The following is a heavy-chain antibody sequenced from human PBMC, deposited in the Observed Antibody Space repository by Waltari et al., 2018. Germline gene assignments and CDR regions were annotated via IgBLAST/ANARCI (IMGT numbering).Heavy chain of an antibody. CDR1: GFTFSSYS. Sequence: EVQLVESGGGLVKPGGSLRLSCAASGFTFSSYSMNWVPQGRGKGQEWASAFSSGSSYIYYADSGKDRVTISRDNAKKSLYLQMNSLRAEDTAVYDCAKDQWGGWPIDYWGQGTLVTVSS. CDR3: AKDQWGGWPIDY. CDR2: FSSGSSYI. V-gene: IGHV3-21*01. D-gene: IGHD6-19*01. J-gene: IGHJ4*02.